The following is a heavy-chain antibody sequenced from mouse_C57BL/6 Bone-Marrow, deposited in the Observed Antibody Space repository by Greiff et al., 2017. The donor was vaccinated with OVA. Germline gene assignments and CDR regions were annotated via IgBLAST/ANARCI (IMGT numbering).Heavy chain of an antibody. V-gene: IGHV1-18*01. J-gene: IGHJ3*01. Sequence: VQLQQSGPELAKPGASVKIPCKASGYTFTDYYMDWVKQSHGKSLEWIGDINPNNGGTIYNQKFKGKATLTVDKSSSTAYMELRSLTSEDTAVYYCARGGYYDYDGGAWFAYWGQGTLVTVSA. CDR1: GYTFTDYY. CDR2: INPNNGGT. D-gene: IGHD2-4*01. CDR3: ARGGYYDYDGGAWFAY.